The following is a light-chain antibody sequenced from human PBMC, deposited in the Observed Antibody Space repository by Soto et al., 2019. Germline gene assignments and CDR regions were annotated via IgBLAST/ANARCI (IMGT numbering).Light chain of an antibody. CDR2: EGT. CDR3: SSYAGSSARVV. CDR1: STDFENYNL. J-gene: IGLJ2*01. Sequence: QSAVTQPASVSGSPGQSITISCTRSSTDFENYNLVSWYQHCPDKAPKLIIYEGTKRPSEISDRFSGSESDTTASLIISGLQPEDEADYYCSSYAGSSARVVFGGGTKVTVL. V-gene: IGLV2-23*01.